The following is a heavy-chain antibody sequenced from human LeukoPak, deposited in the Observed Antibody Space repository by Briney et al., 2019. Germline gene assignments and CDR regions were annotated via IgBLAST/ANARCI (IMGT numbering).Heavy chain of an antibody. CDR3: TRREHYYDSSGYYYPG. V-gene: IGHV3-15*01. D-gene: IGHD3-22*01. CDR2: IKSKIDGVTT. J-gene: IGHJ4*02. CDR1: GFSFINAW. Sequence: PGGSLRLSCAASGFSFINAWMSWVRQAPGKGLEWVGRIKSKIDGVTTDYTAPVKGRFTISRDDSKNMLYLQMNSLKTEDTAVYYCTRREHYYDSSGYYYPGGGQGTLVTVSS.